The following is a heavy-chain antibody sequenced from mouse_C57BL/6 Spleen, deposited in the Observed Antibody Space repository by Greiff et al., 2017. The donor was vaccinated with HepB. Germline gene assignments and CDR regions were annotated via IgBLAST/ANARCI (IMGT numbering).Heavy chain of an antibody. CDR3: ARRESKKDAMDY. CDR2: INPNNGGT. J-gene: IGHJ4*01. Sequence: EVQLQQSGPELVKPGASVKISCKASGYTFTDYYMNWVKQSHGKSLEWIGDINPNNGGTSYNQKFKGKATLTVDKSSSTAYMELRSLTSEDSAVYYCARRESKKDAMDYWGQGTSVTVSS. CDR1: GYTFTDYY. V-gene: IGHV1-26*01. D-gene: IGHD2-5*01.